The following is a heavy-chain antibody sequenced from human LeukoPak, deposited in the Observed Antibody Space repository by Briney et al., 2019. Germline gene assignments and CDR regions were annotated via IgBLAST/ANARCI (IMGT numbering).Heavy chain of an antibody. CDR2: IKEDGSEK. J-gene: IGHJ4*02. V-gene: IGHV3-7*01. CDR3: SYNHFDY. CDR1: GFTFSNYW. Sequence: PGGSLRLFCAAFGFTFSNYWMTWVRQAPGKGLEWVANIKEDGSEKYYVDSVKGRLTISRDNAKNTLYLQMNSLRVEDTAIYYCSYNHFDYWGQGTLVTVSS. D-gene: IGHD1-14*01.